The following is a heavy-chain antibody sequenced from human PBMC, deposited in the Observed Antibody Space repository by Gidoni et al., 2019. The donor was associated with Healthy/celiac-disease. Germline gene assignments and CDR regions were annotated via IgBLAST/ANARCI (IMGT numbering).Heavy chain of an antibody. Sequence: QVQLQESGPGLVKPSQTLSLTCTVSGGSTSSGSYFWSWIRQPAGKGLEWIGRIYTSGSTKYNPSLKSRVTISVDTSKNQFSLKLSSVTAADTAVYYCARVGGYDSMAFDYWGQGTLVTVSS. D-gene: IGHD5-12*01. CDR3: ARVGGYDSMAFDY. J-gene: IGHJ4*02. CDR1: GGSTSSGSYF. CDR2: IYTSGST. V-gene: IGHV4-61*02.